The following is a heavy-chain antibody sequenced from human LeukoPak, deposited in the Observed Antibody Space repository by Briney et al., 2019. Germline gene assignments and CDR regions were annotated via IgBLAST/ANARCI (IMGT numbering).Heavy chain of an antibody. CDR2: ISSRGRTI. D-gene: IGHD6-6*01. CDR3: ARLYSSSCGKAFDI. CDR1: GFTFSSYE. V-gene: IGHV3-48*03. J-gene: IGHJ3*02. Sequence: TGGSLRLSCAPSGFTFSSYEMKWVRQAPGKGREWVSYISSRGRTIYYADSVKGRFTISRDNAKNSLYLQMNSLRAEDTAVYYCARLYSSSCGKAFDIWGQGTMVTVSS.